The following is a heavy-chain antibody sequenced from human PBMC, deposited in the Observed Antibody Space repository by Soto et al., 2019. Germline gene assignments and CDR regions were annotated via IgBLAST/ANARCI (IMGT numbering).Heavy chain of an antibody. CDR1: GGSISSSNW. Sequence: QVQLQESGPGLVKPSGTLSLTCAVSGGSISSSNWWSWVRQPPGKGLEWIGEIYHSGSTNYNPSLKSRVTISVDNSKNQFSLKLRSVTAADTAVYYCARLAARYSSSWYYFDYWGQGTLVTVSS. D-gene: IGHD6-13*01. V-gene: IGHV4-4*02. J-gene: IGHJ4*02. CDR2: IYHSGST. CDR3: ARLAARYSSSWYYFDY.